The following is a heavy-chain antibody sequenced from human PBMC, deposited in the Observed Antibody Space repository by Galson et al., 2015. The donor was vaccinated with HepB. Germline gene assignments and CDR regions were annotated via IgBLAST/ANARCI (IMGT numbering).Heavy chain of an antibody. Sequence: SLRLSCAASGFTFSYYGMNWVRQAPGMGLEWVSYISSTSSAIYYADSVKGRFTISRDNAKNSLYLQMNSLRDKDTAVYYCARDYAGPNDDAFDIWGQGTRVTASS. CDR1: GFTFSYYG. CDR2: ISSTSSAI. CDR3: ARDYAGPNDDAFDI. D-gene: IGHD2-8*01. V-gene: IGHV3-48*02. J-gene: IGHJ3*02.